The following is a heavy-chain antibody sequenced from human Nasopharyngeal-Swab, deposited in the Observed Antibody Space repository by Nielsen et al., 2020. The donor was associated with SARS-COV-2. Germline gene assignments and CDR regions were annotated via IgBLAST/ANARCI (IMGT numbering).Heavy chain of an antibody. D-gene: IGHD1-26*01. V-gene: IGHV1-69*01. CDR3: ALRATNYYYYGMDV. Sequence: WVRQAPGQGLEWMGGIIPIFGTANYAQKFQGRVTITADESTSTAYMELSSLRSEDTAVYYCALRATNYYYYGMDVWGQGTTVTVSS. CDR2: IIPIFGTA. J-gene: IGHJ6*02.